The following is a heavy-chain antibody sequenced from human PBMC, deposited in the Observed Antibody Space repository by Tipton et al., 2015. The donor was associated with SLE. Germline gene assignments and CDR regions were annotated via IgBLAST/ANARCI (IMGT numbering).Heavy chain of an antibody. CDR1: GFTFSSYS. Sequence: SLRLSCAASGFTFSSYSMNWVRQALGKGLEWVSSISSSSSYIYYADSVKGRFTISRDNAKNSLYLQMNSLRAEDTAVYYCARDLYSSSFHDYWGQGTLVTVSS. J-gene: IGHJ4*02. V-gene: IGHV3-21*01. CDR3: ARDLYSSSFHDY. CDR2: ISSSSSYI. D-gene: IGHD6-13*01.